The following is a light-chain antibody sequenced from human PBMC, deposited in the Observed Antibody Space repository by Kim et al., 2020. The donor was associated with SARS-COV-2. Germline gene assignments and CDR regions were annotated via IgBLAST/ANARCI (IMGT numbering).Light chain of an antibody. CDR1: SSNSGAGYE. CDR2: GDI. CDR3: QSYDNRLSGYV. J-gene: IGLJ1*01. V-gene: IGLV1-40*01. Sequence: VTISWTGLSSNSGAGYEVHWYQQLPGTAPNLLFYGDINRPSGVPDRFSGSKSGTSASLAITGLQTEDEADYYCQSYDNRLSGYVFGTGTKVTVL.